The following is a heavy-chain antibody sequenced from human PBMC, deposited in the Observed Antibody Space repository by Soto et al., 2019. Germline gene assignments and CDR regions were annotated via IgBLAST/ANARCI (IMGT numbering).Heavy chain of an antibody. V-gene: IGHV4-39*01. CDR3: ASLPLVSEFWSGPELYYYYMDV. J-gene: IGHJ6*03. CDR2: SYYSGST. D-gene: IGHD3-3*01. CDR1: GGSISSSSYY. Sequence: SETLSLTCTVSGGSISSSSYYWGWIRQPPGKGLEWIGSSYYSGSTYYNPSLKSRVTISVDTSKNQFSLKLSSVTAADTAVYYCASLPLVSEFWSGPELYYYYMDVWGKGTTVTFS.